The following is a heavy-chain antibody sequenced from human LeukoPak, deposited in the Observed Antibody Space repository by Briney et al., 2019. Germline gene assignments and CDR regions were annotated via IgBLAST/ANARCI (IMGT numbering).Heavy chain of an antibody. CDR1: GSTFSSYA. CDR3: AKDYYDSSGYLFDY. J-gene: IGHJ4*02. D-gene: IGHD3-22*01. Sequence: GGSLRLSCAASGSTFSSYAMHWVRQAPGKGLEWVAVISYDGSNKYYADSVRGQFTISRDNAKNTLYLQMNSLRAEDTALYYCAKDYYDSSGYLFDYWGQGTLVIVSS. CDR2: ISYDGSNK. V-gene: IGHV3-30-3*01.